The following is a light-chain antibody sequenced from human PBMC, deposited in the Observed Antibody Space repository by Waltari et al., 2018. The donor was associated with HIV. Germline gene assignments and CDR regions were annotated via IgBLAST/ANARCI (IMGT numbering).Light chain of an antibody. V-gene: IGLV2-11*01. Sequence: QSALTQPRSVSGSPGQSVTISCTGTSSDVGAYNYVSWYQQHPGKAPKLMIYDVTKRPAVVPDRCAGTKSGNTASLTISGLQAEDEGDYYCCSYAGSSYVFGTGTNVTVL. CDR3: CSYAGSSYV. CDR1: SSDVGAYNY. J-gene: IGLJ1*01. CDR2: DVT.